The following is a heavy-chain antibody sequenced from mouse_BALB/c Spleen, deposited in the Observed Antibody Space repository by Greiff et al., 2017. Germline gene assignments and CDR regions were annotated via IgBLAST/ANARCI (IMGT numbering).Heavy chain of an antibody. V-gene: IGHV3-2*02. CDR2: ISYSGST. Sequence: EVQGVESGPGLVKPSQSLSLTCTVTGYSITSDYAWNWIRQFPGNKLEWMGYISYSGSTSYNPSLKSRISITRDTSKNQFFLQLNSVTTEDTATYYCAATATFYAMDYWGQGTSVTVSS. CDR1: GYSITSDYA. J-gene: IGHJ4*01. CDR3: AATATFYAMDY. D-gene: IGHD1-2*01.